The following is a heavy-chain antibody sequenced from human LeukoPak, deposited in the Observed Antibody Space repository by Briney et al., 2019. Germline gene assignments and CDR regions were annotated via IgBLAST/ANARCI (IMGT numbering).Heavy chain of an antibody. J-gene: IGHJ4*02. CDR3: AKLSSGWYGGVEY. D-gene: IGHD6-19*01. V-gene: IGHV3-23*01. CDR2: ITSGGST. CDR1: GFAFRSYG. Sequence: GGSLRLSCAASGFAFRSYGMSWVRQAPGKGLERVSGITSGGSTYYADSVKGRFTISRDNSKNTLYVQMNSLRGEDTAVYYCAKLSSGWYGGVEYWGQGTLVTVSS.